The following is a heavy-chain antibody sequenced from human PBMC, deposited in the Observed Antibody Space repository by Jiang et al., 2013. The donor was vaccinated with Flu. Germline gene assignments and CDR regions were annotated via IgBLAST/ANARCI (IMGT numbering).Heavy chain of an antibody. CDR3: IRGGSDAFDI. CDR1: GFNPRTYD. Sequence: QLVESGGGLAQPGGSLRLSCVASGFNPRTYDMHWVRHSTGKGLQWVSAIGTAGDTLYSDSVKGRFTISRENDNNSLHLQMNNLRAGDTAIYYCIRGGSDAFDIWGQGTMVTVSS. V-gene: IGHV3-13*04. CDR2: IGTAGDT. J-gene: IGHJ3*02.